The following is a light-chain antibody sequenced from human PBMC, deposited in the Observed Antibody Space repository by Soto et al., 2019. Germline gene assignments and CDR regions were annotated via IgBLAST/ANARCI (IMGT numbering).Light chain of an antibody. Sequence: EIVLTQSPATLSLSPGERATLSCRASQSVSSNLAWYQQKPGQAPRLLIYDASNRATGIPARFSGSGSGTDFTLTISSLEPEDFAVYYCQQRSNWRGITFGQGTRLEIK. CDR3: QQRSNWRGIT. CDR1: QSVSSN. V-gene: IGKV3-11*01. CDR2: DAS. J-gene: IGKJ5*01.